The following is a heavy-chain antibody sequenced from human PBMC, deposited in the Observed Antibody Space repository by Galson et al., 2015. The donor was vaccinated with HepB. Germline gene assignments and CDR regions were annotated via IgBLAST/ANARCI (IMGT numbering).Heavy chain of an antibody. CDR1: GFTFSTYW. J-gene: IGHJ4*02. CDR2: INRDGSDT. Sequence: SLRLSCAASGFTFSTYWMHWVRQVPGKGLVWVSRINRDGSDTNYADSVKGRFTISRDNAKNTLYLQMNSLRAEDTAMYYCARNKEEDSATTTFDYWGQGTLLTVSS. D-gene: IGHD1-7*01. V-gene: IGHV3-74*01. CDR3: ARNKEEDSATTTFDY.